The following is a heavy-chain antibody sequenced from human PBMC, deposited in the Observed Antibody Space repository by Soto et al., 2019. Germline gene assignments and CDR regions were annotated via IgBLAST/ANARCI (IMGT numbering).Heavy chain of an antibody. V-gene: IGHV1-2*02. CDR2: IDPKSGDT. D-gene: IGHD3-16*01. CDR3: ARRHLRDYIRWNFDP. CDR1: GYTFTDNQ. Sequence: QVQLVQSGAEVKKPGASVKVSCKASGYTFTDNQIHWLRRAPGQRLEWMGRIDPKSGDTNFAPTYQGRVTMTRDTSTNTVYMELTRLPSGDTAIYFCARRHLRDYIRWNFDPWGQGTLVTVSS. J-gene: IGHJ5*02.